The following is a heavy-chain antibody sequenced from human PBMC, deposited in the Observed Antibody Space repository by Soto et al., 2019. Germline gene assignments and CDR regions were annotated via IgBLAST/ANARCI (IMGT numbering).Heavy chain of an antibody. CDR3: ARSFIAVAGNSVAFDI. V-gene: IGHV5-10-1*01. CDR2: IDPSDSYT. D-gene: IGHD6-19*01. Sequence: GESLKISCKGSGYGFTSYWISWVRQMPGKGLEWMGRIDPSDSYTNYSPSFQGHVTISADKSISTAYLQWSSLKASDTAMYYCARSFIAVAGNSVAFDIWGQGTMVTISS. J-gene: IGHJ3*02. CDR1: GYGFTSYW.